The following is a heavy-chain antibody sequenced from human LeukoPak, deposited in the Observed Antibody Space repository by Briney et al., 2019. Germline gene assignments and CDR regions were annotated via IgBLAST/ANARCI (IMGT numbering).Heavy chain of an antibody. Sequence: SGPALVKPTQTLTLTCTFSGFSLSTTGMSVSWIRQPPGKALEWLARIDWDEDKYYSTSQKTRLTISKDTSEDQVVLTITNMDPVDTATYYCARDSGGGYGGNFGYWGQGALVTVSS. V-gene: IGHV2-70*11. J-gene: IGHJ4*02. CDR3: ARDSGGGYGGNFGY. CDR1: GFSLSTTGMS. CDR2: IDWDEDK. D-gene: IGHD4-23*01.